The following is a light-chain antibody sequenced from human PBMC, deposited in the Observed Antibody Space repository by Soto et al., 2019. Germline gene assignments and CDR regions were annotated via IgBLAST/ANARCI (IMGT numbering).Light chain of an antibody. CDR3: QQYGSSPRT. CDR1: QSVGSSY. J-gene: IGKJ1*01. Sequence: IVLTQSPGTLSLSPGERVTLSCRASQSVGSSYLAWYQQKPGQAPRLLIYGASSRATGIQDRFSGSGSGTDFTLTIRRLEPEDFAVYYCQQYGSSPRTFGQGTKVDIK. CDR2: GAS. V-gene: IGKV3-20*01.